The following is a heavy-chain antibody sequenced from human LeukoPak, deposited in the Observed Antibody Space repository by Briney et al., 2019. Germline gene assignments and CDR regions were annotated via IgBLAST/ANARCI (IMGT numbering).Heavy chain of an antibody. CDR2: ISYDGSNK. D-gene: IGHD2-15*01. Sequence: GGSLRLSCAASGFTFSSYGMHWVRQAPGKGLEWVAVISYDGSNKYYADSVKGRFTISRDNSKNTLYLQMNSLRAEDTAVYYCARDRAASGRRSFFDYWGQGTLVTVSS. CDR3: ARDRAASGRRSFFDY. J-gene: IGHJ4*02. CDR1: GFTFSSYG. V-gene: IGHV3-30*03.